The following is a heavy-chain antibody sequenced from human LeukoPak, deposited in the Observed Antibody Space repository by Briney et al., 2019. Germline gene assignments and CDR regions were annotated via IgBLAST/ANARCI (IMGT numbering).Heavy chain of an antibody. Sequence: ASVKVSCKASGYTFTGYYMHWARQATGQGLEWMGWINPNSGGTNYAQKFQGRVTMTRDTSISTAYMELSRLRSDDTAVYYCARDLGRTATSDYWGQGTLVTVSS. D-gene: IGHD5-24*01. CDR1: GYTFTGYY. V-gene: IGHV1-2*02. J-gene: IGHJ4*02. CDR3: ARDLGRTATSDY. CDR2: INPNSGGT.